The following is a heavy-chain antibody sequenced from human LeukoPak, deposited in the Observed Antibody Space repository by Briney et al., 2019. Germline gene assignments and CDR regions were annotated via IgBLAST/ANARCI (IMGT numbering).Heavy chain of an antibody. Sequence: GGSLRLSCAASGFSFSSYGMHWVRQAPGKGLEWVAVISYDGSNKYYAGSVKGRFTISRDNSKNTLYLQMNSLRAEDTAVYYCAKDFESVVPYYGSGTDYWGQGTLVTVSS. CDR1: GFSFSSYG. CDR3: AKDFESVVPYYGSGTDY. CDR2: ISYDGSNK. D-gene: IGHD3-10*01. J-gene: IGHJ4*02. V-gene: IGHV3-30*18.